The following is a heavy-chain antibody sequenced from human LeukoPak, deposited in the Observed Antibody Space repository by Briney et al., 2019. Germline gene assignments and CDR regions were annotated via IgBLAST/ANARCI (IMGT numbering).Heavy chain of an antibody. CDR1: GYTFTSYY. Sequence: ASVKVSCKASGYTFTSYYIHWVRQAPGPGLEWMGMINPSGGGTNYAQKFQGRVTMTGDTSISTAYMELSRLRSDDTAVYYCARDLGVDAFDIWGQGTMVTVSS. CDR3: ARDLGVDAFDI. CDR2: INPSGGGT. V-gene: IGHV1-2*02. D-gene: IGHD3-16*01. J-gene: IGHJ3*02.